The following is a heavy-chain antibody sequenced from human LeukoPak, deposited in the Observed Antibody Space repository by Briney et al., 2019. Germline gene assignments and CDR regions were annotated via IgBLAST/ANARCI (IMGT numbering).Heavy chain of an antibody. CDR3: ARDYHYSGSGYYDY. J-gene: IGHJ4*02. CDR1: GYTFTSYG. Sequence: GASVKVSCKASGYTFTSYGISWVRQAPGQGLEWMGWISAYNGNTNYAQKLQGRVTMTTDTSTSTAYMELRSLRSDDTAVYYCARDYHYSGSGYYDYWGQGTLVTVSS. D-gene: IGHD3-22*01. CDR2: ISAYNGNT. V-gene: IGHV1-18*01.